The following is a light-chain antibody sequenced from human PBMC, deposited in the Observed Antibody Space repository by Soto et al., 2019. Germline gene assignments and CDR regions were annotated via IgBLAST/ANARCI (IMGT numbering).Light chain of an antibody. Sequence: QPVLTQSSSASASLGSSVKLTCTLSSGHSSYIIAWHQQQPGKAPRYLMKLEGSGSYNKGSGVPDRFSGSSSGADRYLTIPNLQSEDEADYYCETWDSNPRVFGGGTKLPVL. CDR2: LEGSGSY. V-gene: IGLV4-60*03. J-gene: IGLJ3*02. CDR3: ETWDSNPRV. CDR1: SGHSSYI.